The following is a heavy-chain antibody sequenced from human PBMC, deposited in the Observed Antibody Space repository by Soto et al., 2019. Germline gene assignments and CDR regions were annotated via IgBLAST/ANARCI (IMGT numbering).Heavy chain of an antibody. J-gene: IGHJ4*02. Sequence: QVQLQQWGAGLLKPSETLSLTCAVYGGSFSGYYWSWIRQPPGKGLEWIGEINHSGSTNYNPSLKSRVTISVDTSKNQFSLKPSSVTAADTAVYYCARGGDSSHWGQGTLVTVSS. CDR1: GGSFSGYY. V-gene: IGHV4-34*01. CDR2: INHSGST. CDR3: ARGGDSSH. D-gene: IGHD3-22*01.